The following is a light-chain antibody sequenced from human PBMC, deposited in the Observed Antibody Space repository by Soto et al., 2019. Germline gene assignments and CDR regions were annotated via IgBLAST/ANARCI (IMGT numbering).Light chain of an antibody. CDR3: QQRRNWPLT. CDR2: DAS. CDR1: QSVSTY. J-gene: IGKJ4*01. Sequence: ETVLTQSPVTLSLSPGERATLSCRASQSVSTYLAWYQQKPGQAPRLLIYDASNRATGIPARFSGSGSGTDFTLTISSLEPEDFAVYYCQQRRNWPLTFGGGTKVDIK. V-gene: IGKV3-11*01.